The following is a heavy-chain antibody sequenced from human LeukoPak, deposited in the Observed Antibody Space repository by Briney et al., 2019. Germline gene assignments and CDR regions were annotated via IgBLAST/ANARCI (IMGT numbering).Heavy chain of an antibody. D-gene: IGHD2-2*01. CDR3: ARAGEVPAAIRDAFDI. CDR1: GFTFSSYS. Sequence: GGSLRLSCAASGFTFSSYSMNWVRQAPGKGLEWVSYISSSSSTIYYADSVKGRFTISRDNAKNSLYLQMDSLRAEDTAVCYCARAGEVPAAIRDAFDIWGQGTMVTVSS. V-gene: IGHV3-48*01. J-gene: IGHJ3*02. CDR2: ISSSSSTI.